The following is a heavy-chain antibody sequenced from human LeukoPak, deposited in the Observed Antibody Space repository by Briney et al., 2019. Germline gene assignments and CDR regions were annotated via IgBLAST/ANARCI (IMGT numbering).Heavy chain of an antibody. CDR3: ARSREWELLSSFGS. V-gene: IGHV3-30*03. CDR1: GFTFRSHG. CDR2: ISYDGSET. Sequence: PGGSLRLSCAASGFTFRSHGIHWVRQAPGKGLECVALISYDGSETYYVDSVRGRFTISRDNSKDTVDLHMSSLRADDTAVYYCARSREWELLSSFGSWGQGTLVTVSS. J-gene: IGHJ4*02. D-gene: IGHD1-26*01.